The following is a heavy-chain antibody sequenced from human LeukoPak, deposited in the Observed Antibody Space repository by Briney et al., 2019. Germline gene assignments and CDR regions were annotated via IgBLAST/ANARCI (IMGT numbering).Heavy chain of an antibody. J-gene: IGHJ4*02. Sequence: SETPSLTCTVSGGSISTFYWSWIRQPPGKGLEWIGYIYYSGSTNYNPSLKSRVTISLDTPKNQFSLKLSSVTAADTAVYYCARGYGLGSYYKFFDFWGQGTLVTVSS. V-gene: IGHV4-59*01. CDR1: GGSISTFY. CDR3: ARGYGLGSYYKFFDF. CDR2: IYYSGST. D-gene: IGHD3-10*01.